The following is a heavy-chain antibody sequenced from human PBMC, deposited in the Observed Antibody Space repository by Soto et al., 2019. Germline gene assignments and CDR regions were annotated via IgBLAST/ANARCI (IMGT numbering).Heavy chain of an antibody. CDR2: ISGSGGST. Sequence: HPGGSLRLSCAASGFTFSSYAMSWVRQAPGKGLEWVSAISGSGGSTYYADSVKGRFTISRDNSKNTLYLQMNSLRAEDTAVYYCAKDARITIFGVPGSPLYYFDYWGQGTLVTVSS. CDR3: AKDARITIFGVPGSPLYYFDY. J-gene: IGHJ4*02. CDR1: GFTFSSYA. V-gene: IGHV3-23*01. D-gene: IGHD3-3*01.